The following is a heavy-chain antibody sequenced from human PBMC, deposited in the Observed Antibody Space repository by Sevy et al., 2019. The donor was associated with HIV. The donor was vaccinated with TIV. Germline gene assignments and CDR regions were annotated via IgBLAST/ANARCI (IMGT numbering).Heavy chain of an antibody. J-gene: IGHJ5*02. Sequence: GGSLRLSCTASGFTFSDYYMTWIRQAPGKGLEWVSYISGSGSTIDYADSVKGRFTISRDNAKKSLYLQMKSLGDDDTAVYYCAGVAGWLDPWGQGTLVTVSS. V-gene: IGHV3-11*01. CDR3: AGVAGWLDP. CDR1: GFTFSDYY. CDR2: ISGSGSTI.